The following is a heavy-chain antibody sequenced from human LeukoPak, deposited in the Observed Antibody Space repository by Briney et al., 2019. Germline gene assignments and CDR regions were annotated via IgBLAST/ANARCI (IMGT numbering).Heavy chain of an antibody. CDR2: ISYDGSNK. CDR3: ARDHYGY. Sequence: PGRSLRLSCAASGFTFSSYAMHWVRQAPGKGLERVAVISYDGSNKYYADSVKGRFTISRDNSKNTLYLQMNSLRAEDTAVYYCARDHYGYWGQGTLVTVSS. V-gene: IGHV3-30-3*01. CDR1: GFTFSSYA. J-gene: IGHJ4*02. D-gene: IGHD3-16*01.